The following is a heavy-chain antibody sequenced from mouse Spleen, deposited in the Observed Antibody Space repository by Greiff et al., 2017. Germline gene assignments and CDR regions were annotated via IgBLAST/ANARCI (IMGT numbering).Heavy chain of an antibody. CDR1: GYTFTSYW. CDR3: ARSYGNYFDY. CDR2: IYPSDSET. J-gene: IGHJ2*01. Sequence: QVQLKQPGAELVRPGSSVKLSCKASGYTFTSYWMDWVKQRPGQGLEWIGNIYPSDSETHYNQKFKDKATLTVDKSSSTAYMQLSSLTSEDSAVYYCARSYGNYFDYWGQGTTLTVSS. D-gene: IGHD2-1*01. V-gene: IGHV1-61*01.